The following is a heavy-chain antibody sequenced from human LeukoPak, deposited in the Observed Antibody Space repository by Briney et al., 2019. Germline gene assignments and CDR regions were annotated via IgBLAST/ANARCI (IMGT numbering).Heavy chain of an antibody. CDR3: AVRPPAVDAY. J-gene: IGHJ4*02. CDR1: GGSLSSVDYY. Sequence: SQTLSLTCTVSGGSLSSVDYYWGWIRHPPGKGLEWIGYIYHSGSTYYNPSLKSRVTISIDKPKNQFSLKLSSVTAADTAVYYCAVRPPAVDAYWGQGTLVTVSS. V-gene: IGHV4-30-2*01. CDR2: IYHSGST. D-gene: IGHD2-2*01.